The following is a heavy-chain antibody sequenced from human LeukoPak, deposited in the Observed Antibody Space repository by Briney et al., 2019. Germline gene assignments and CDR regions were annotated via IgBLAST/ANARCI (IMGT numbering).Heavy chain of an antibody. V-gene: IGHV1-46*01. CDR3: AKDSFRYPRRDGYNELGY. J-gene: IGHJ4*02. D-gene: IGHD5-24*01. CDR2: INPSGGST. Sequence: ASVKVSCKASGYTFTSYYMHWVRQAPGQGLEWMGIINPSGGSTSYAQKFQGRVTMTRDTSTSTVYMELSSLRSEDTAVYYCAKDSFRYPRRDGYNELGYWGQGTLVTVSS. CDR1: GYTFTSYY.